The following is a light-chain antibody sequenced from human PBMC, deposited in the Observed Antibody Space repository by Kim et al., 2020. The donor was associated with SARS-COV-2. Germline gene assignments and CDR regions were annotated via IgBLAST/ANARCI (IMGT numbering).Light chain of an antibody. CDR2: NDR. J-gene: IGLJ3*02. V-gene: IGLV3-21*04. Sequence: PGKTAIITCGGEDIGSQSVHWCQQKPGQAPVLVIQNDRDRPSGISERFSGSNSGNTATLAISRVEAGDEADYFCQVWDSTSEHPWVFGGGTQLTVL. CDR3: QVWDSTSEHPWV. CDR1: DIGSQS.